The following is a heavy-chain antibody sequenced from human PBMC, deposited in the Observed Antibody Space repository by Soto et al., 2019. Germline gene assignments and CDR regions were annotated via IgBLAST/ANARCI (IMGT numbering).Heavy chain of an antibody. CDR2: IYSGGST. D-gene: IGHD6-19*01. CDR3: VREGSAWHFDY. J-gene: IGHJ4*02. CDR1: GFTVSSNY. Sequence: GGSLRLSCAASGFTVSSNYMSWVRQAPGKGLEWVSVIYSGGSTYYADSVKGRFTISRDNSKNTLFLQMNSLRGEDAAVYYCVREGSAWHFDYWGQGTLVTVSS. V-gene: IGHV3-66*01.